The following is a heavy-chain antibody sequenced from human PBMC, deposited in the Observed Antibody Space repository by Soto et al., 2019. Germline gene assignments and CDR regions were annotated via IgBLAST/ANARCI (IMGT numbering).Heavy chain of an antibody. CDR1: SGSISSSNW. Sequence: QVQLQESGPGLVKPSGTLSLTCAVSSGSISSSNWWSWVRQPPGKGLEWIGEIYHSGSTNYNPSLKSRVTLSVDKSKNQFSLKLSSVTAADTAVYYCARDSGLEQQLGGGGLDYWGQGTLVTVSS. D-gene: IGHD6-13*01. J-gene: IGHJ4*02. CDR3: ARDSGLEQQLGGGGLDY. CDR2: IYHSGST. V-gene: IGHV4-4*02.